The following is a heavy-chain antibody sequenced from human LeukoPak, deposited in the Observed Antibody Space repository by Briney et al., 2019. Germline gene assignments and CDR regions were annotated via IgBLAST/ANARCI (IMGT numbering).Heavy chain of an antibody. CDR3: ARETSQKGAHYMDV. D-gene: IGHD3-16*01. Sequence: PSETLSLTCAVYGGSFSGYYWSWIRQPPGKGLEWIGEINHSGSTNYNPSLKSRVTISVDTSKNQFSLKLTSVTAADTAVYYCARETSQKGAHYMDVWGKGTTVTISS. CDR1: GGSFSGYY. J-gene: IGHJ6*03. CDR2: INHSGST. V-gene: IGHV4-34*01.